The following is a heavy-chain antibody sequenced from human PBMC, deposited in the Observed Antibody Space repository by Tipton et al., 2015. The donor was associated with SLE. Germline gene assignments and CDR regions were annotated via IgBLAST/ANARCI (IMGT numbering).Heavy chain of an antibody. Sequence: TLSLTCSVSGGSISGTSHYWGWIRQSPGKGLEWLGSIYYSGTSYYNPSLKSRVTISVDTSKNQIPLKLRSVTAADTAVYYCAGTPWLVRFEYWGQGTLVNVSP. V-gene: IGHV4-39*01. CDR3: AGTPWLVRFEY. D-gene: IGHD3-10*01. J-gene: IGHJ4*02. CDR1: GGSISGTSHY. CDR2: IYYSGTS.